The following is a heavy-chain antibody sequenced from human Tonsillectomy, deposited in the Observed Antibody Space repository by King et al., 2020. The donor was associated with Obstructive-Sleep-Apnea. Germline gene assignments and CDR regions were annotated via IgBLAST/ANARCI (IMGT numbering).Heavy chain of an antibody. V-gene: IGHV4-39*07. CDR3: ARLRGGSSWYSHFDY. Sequence: QLQELGPGLVKPSETLSLTCIVSGGSITSSYYWGWIRQPPGKEPEWIGTIYYSGSTYYNPSLKSRVTISVDTSKNQFSLNLNSVTAADTATYYCARLRGGSSWYSHFDYWGQGTLVTVSS. CDR1: GGSITSSYY. D-gene: IGHD6-13*01. J-gene: IGHJ4*02. CDR2: IYYSGST.